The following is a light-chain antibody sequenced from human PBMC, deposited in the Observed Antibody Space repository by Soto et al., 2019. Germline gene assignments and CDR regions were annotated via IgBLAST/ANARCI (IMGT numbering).Light chain of an antibody. J-gene: IGKJ5*01. CDR2: GVF. CDR1: QDIRND. V-gene: IGKV1-6*01. CDR3: QQSYSTPIT. Sequence: IQVTQAPSSLSASLVYGFTITCLTSQDIRNDLGWYQQKPGKAPKLVIYGVFNLQSGVPSRFSGSGFGTDFTLTISSLQPEDFATYYCQQSYSTPITFGQGTRLEIK.